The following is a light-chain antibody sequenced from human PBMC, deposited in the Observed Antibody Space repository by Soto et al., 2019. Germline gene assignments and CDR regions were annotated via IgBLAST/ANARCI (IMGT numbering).Light chain of an antibody. CDR2: DTS. Sequence: EIVLTQSPATLSLSPGERATLSCKASQNVNNHLVWYQQKSGQAPRLVIYDTSTRASDFPARFSGRGSGKDLTLPLSSLAPEDFAGYYCQQRTSWPTTFVQGTRLDIK. J-gene: IGKJ5*01. V-gene: IGKV3-11*01. CDR1: QNVNNH. CDR3: QQRTSWPTT.